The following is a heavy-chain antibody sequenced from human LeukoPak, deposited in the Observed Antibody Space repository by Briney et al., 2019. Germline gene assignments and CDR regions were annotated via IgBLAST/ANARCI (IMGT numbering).Heavy chain of an antibody. CDR3: AKALTIAVAGTFDY. D-gene: IGHD6-19*01. Sequence: GGSLRLSCAASGFTFSSYAMSWVRQAPGKGLEWVPGISGSGGSTYYADSVKGRFTISRDNSKNTLYPQMNSLRAEDTAVYYCAKALTIAVAGTFDYWGQGTLVTVSS. J-gene: IGHJ4*02. CDR2: ISGSGGST. CDR1: GFTFSSYA. V-gene: IGHV3-23*01.